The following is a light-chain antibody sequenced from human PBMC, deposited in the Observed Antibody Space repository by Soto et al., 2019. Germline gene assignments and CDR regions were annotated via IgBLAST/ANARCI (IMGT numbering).Light chain of an antibody. CDR1: SSDVGGYDS. Sequence: QSALTQPASVSGSPGQSITISCTGTSSDVGGYDSVSWYQHHPGKAPKLMIYDNSNRPSGVSNRFSGSKSGNTASLTISGLQAEDEADYYCNSYTSSSTLDVVFGGGTQLTVL. CDR3: NSYTSSSTLDVV. CDR2: DNS. J-gene: IGLJ2*01. V-gene: IGLV2-14*03.